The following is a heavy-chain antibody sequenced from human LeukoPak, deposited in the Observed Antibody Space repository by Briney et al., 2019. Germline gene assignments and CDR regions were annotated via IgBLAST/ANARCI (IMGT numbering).Heavy chain of an antibody. Sequence: ASVKVSCKASGYTFTSYDINWVRQATGQGLEWMGWMNPNSGNTGYAQKFQGRVTITRNTSISTAYMELSSLRPEDTAVYYCARAGKGPAATVRWFDPWGQGTLVTVSS. CDR1: GYTFTSYD. CDR2: MNPNSGNT. D-gene: IGHD2-2*01. V-gene: IGHV1-8*03. CDR3: ARAGKGPAATVRWFDP. J-gene: IGHJ5*02.